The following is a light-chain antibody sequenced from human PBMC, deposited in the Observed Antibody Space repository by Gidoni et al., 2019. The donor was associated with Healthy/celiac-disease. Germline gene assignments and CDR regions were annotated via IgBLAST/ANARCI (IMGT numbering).Light chain of an antibody. V-gene: IGKV1-39*01. Sequence: DIQMTQSPSSLSASVGDRVTITCRASQSISSYLNWYQQKPGKAPKRLIYAASSLQSGVPSRFSGSGSGTDFTLTISSRQPEDFATYYCQQSYSTPPFTFGPGTKVDIK. J-gene: IGKJ3*01. CDR2: AAS. CDR1: QSISSY. CDR3: QQSYSTPPFT.